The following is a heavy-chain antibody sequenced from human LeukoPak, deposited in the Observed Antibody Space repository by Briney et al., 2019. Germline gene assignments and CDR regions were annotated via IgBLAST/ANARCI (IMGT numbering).Heavy chain of an antibody. CDR2: IIPIFGTA. V-gene: IGHV1-69*13. D-gene: IGHD2-21*01. Sequence: SVKVSCKASGGTFSSYAISWVRQAPGQGLEWMGGIIPIFGTANYAQKFQGRVTIIADESTSTAYMELSSLRSEDTAVYYCARRPCGGDCRYYYYYYYMDVWGKGTTVTVSS. J-gene: IGHJ6*03. CDR3: ARRPCGGDCRYYYYYYYMDV. CDR1: GGTFSSYA.